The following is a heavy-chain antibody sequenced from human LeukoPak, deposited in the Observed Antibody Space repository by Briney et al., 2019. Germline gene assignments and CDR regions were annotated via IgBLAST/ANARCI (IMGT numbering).Heavy chain of an antibody. J-gene: IGHJ4*02. CDR2: IIPILGIA. CDR3: ARGYGSGSYFPAY. CDR1: GGTFSSYA. V-gene: IGHV1-69*04. D-gene: IGHD3-10*01. Sequence: VASVKVSCKASGGTFSSYAISWVRQAPGQGVEWMGRIIPILGIANYAQKFQGRVTITADKSTSTAYMELSSLRSEDTAVYYCARGYGSGSYFPAYWGQGTLVTVSS.